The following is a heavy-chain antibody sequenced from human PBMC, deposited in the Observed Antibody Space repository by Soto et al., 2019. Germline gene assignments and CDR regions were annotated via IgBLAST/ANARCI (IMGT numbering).Heavy chain of an antibody. CDR1: GFTVSSNY. J-gene: IGHJ6*02. CDR3: ARDSYYYGMDV. CDR2: IYSGGST. V-gene: IGHV3-53*01. Sequence: GGSLRLSCAASGFTVSSNYISWVRQAPGKGLEWVSVIYSGGSTYYADSVKGRFTISRDNSKNTLYLQMNSLRAEDTAVYYCARDSYYYGMDVWGQGTTVTVSS.